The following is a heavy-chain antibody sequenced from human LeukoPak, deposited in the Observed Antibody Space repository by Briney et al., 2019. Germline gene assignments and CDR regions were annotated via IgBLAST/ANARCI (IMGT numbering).Heavy chain of an antibody. V-gene: IGHV3-9*01. CDR1: GFTFDDYA. J-gene: IGHJ4*02. Sequence: GGSLRLSCVASGFTFDDYAMHWVRQAPGKGLEWVSGISWNSGSIGYADSVKGRFTISRDNSKNTLYLQTNSLRAEDTAIYYCAKGGFVGAIREGDYFDYWGQGTLVTVSS. CDR2: ISWNSGSI. D-gene: IGHD1-26*01. CDR3: AKGGFVGAIREGDYFDY.